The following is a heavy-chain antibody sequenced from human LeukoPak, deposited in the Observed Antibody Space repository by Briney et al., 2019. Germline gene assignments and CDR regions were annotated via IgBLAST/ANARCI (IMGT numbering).Heavy chain of an antibody. J-gene: IGHJ4*02. CDR3: AKDRGSYALDYFDY. Sequence: GGSLRLPCAASGFTFSSYAMSWVRQAPGKGLEWVSAISGSGGSTYYADFVRGRFTISRDNSKNTLYLQMNSLRAEDTAVYYCAKDRGSYALDYFDYWGQGTLVTVSS. CDR1: GFTFSSYA. D-gene: IGHD1-26*01. CDR2: ISGSGGST. V-gene: IGHV3-23*01.